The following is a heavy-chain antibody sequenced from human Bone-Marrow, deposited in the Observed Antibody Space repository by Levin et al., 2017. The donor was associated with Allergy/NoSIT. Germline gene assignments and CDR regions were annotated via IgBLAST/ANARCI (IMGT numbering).Heavy chain of an antibody. CDR2: INHSGST. D-gene: IGHD3-10*01. Sequence: SETLSLTCAVDGGSFTGYFWTWIRQPPGKGLEWIGEINHSGSTKYNPSLTSRVTISVDTSKKEFSLNLSSVTAADTAVFYCARGGRWSFSYYFDYWGQGPRVPASS. V-gene: IGHV4-34*01. CDR1: GGSFTGYF. J-gene: IGHJ4*02. CDR3: ARGGRWSFSYYFDY.